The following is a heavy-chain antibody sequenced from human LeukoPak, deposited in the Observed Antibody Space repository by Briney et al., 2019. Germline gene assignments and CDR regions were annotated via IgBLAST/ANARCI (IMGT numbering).Heavy chain of an antibody. CDR1: GFTFSSYA. D-gene: IGHD5-18*01. Sequence: PGGSLRLSCAASGFTFSSYAMSWVRQAPGKELEWVSAISGSGGSTYYADSVKGRFTISRDNSKNTLYLQMNSLRAEDTAVYYCAKAPGYSSYYFDYWGQGTLVTVSS. V-gene: IGHV3-23*01. CDR3: AKAPGYSSYYFDY. CDR2: ISGSGGST. J-gene: IGHJ4*02.